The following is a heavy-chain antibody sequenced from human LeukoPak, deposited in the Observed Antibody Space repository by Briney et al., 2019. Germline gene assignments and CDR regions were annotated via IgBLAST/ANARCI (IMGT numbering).Heavy chain of an antibody. CDR2: ISSSSSYT. V-gene: IGHV3-11*06. CDR1: GLTFSDYY. CDR3: ASSYWYFDL. J-gene: IGHJ2*01. Sequence: GGSLRLSCAASGLTFSDYYMSWIRQAPGKGLEWVSYISSSSSYTNYADSVKGRFTISRDNAKNSLYLQMNSLRAEDTAVYYCASSYWYFDLWGRGTLVTVSS.